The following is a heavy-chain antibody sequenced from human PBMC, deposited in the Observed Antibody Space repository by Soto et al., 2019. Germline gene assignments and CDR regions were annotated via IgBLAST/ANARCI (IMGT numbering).Heavy chain of an antibody. Sequence: GGSLRRSCAGSGFTFSSYDMHWIRQATGEGLEWVSAIGTAGDTYYPGSVKGRFTISRENAKNSLYLQMNSLRAGDTAVYYCARGSGYYGSGSYTWFDPWGQGTLVTVSS. J-gene: IGHJ5*02. D-gene: IGHD3-10*01. CDR2: IGTAGDT. CDR3: ARGSGYYGSGSYTWFDP. CDR1: GFTFSSYD. V-gene: IGHV3-13*01.